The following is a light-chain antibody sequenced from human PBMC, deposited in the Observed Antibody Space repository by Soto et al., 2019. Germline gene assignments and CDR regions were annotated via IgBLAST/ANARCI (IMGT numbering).Light chain of an antibody. CDR3: SSYTTSNTRQIV. V-gene: IGLV2-14*01. CDR1: SSDVGGYNY. J-gene: IGLJ1*01. Sequence: QSVLNHPASVSGAPGQSITLSSTGTSSDVGGYNYVSWYQQHPGKAPKFMIYDVSNRPSGVSNRFSGSKSDNTASLTISGLQAEDEADYYCSSYTTSNTRQIVFGTGTKVTVL. CDR2: DVS.